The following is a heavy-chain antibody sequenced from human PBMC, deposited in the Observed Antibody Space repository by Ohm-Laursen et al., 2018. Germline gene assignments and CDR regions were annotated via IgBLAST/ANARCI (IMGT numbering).Heavy chain of an antibody. D-gene: IGHD2-8*01. CDR3: AKDRMVYAD. J-gene: IGHJ4*02. Sequence: SLRLSCAATGFTFSSYSMNWVRQAPGKGLEWVSAISDSGRKTYYADSVKGRFTISRDNSKNTLYLQMSSLRAEDTAVYYCAKDRMVYADWGQGTLVTVSS. CDR1: GFTFSSYS. CDR2: ISDSGRKT. V-gene: IGHV3-23*01.